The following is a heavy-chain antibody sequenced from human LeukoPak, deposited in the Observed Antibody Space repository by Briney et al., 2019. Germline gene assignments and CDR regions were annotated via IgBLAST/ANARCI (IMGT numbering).Heavy chain of an antibody. Sequence: GASVKVSCKASGYTFTSYDINWVRQATGQGLEWMGWMNPNSGNTGYAQKFQGRVTMTRDTSTSTVYMELSSLRSEDTAVYYCARDPQRGPPDYWGQGALVTVSS. V-gene: IGHV1-8*01. D-gene: IGHD3-16*01. CDR3: ARDPQRGPPDY. CDR2: MNPNSGNT. CDR1: GYTFTSYD. J-gene: IGHJ4*02.